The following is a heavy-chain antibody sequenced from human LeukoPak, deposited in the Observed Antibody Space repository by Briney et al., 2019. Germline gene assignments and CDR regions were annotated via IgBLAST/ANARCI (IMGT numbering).Heavy chain of an antibody. Sequence: GGSLRLSCGASGFTFSILEMDWVRHAPGKGLEWVSYISSSGSPKYYADSARGRFTISRDNAKNSLYLQMNSLRVEDTAVYYCARDQNWSPDWWGQGTLVTVSS. CDR1: GFTFSILE. J-gene: IGHJ4*02. V-gene: IGHV3-48*03. D-gene: IGHD1-1*01. CDR3: ARDQNWSPDW. CDR2: ISSSGSPK.